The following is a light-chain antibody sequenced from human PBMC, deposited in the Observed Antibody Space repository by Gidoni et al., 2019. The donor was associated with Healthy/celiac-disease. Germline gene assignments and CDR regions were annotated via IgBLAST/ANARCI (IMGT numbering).Light chain of an antibody. J-gene: IGKJ1*01. Sequence: DIQMTQSPSSLSASVGDRVTSTFQASQDISNYLNWYQQKPGKAPKLLIYDASNLETGVPSRFSGSGSGTDFTFTISSLQPEDIATYYCQQYDNLPRTFGQGTKVEIK. V-gene: IGKV1-33*01. CDR3: QQYDNLPRT. CDR2: DAS. CDR1: QDISNY.